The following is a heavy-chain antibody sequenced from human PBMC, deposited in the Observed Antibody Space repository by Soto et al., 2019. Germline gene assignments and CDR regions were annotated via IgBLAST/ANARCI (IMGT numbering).Heavy chain of an antibody. Sequence: SETLSLTCTVSGGSISGYYWNWIRQPPGKGLEYIGHIYYIGTTNYNPSLKSRATISVDTSKNQFSLKLTSVTAADTAVYFCARSGSKYGANAFDIWDQGTMVTVSS. CDR2: IYYIGTT. D-gene: IGHD5-18*01. J-gene: IGHJ3*02. V-gene: IGHV4-59*01. CDR3: ARSGSKYGANAFDI. CDR1: GGSISGYY.